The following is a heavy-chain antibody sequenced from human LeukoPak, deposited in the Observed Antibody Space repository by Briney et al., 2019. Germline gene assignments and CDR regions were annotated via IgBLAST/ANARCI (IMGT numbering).Heavy chain of an antibody. Sequence: SETLSLTCTVSGGSISSYYWSWIRQPPGKGLEWIGYIYYSGSTNYNPSLKSRVTISVDTSKNQFSLKLSSVTAADTAVYYCARHVRGDYYYDSSGYNDAFDIWGQGTMVTASS. D-gene: IGHD3-22*01. CDR3: ARHVRGDYYYDSSGYNDAFDI. V-gene: IGHV4-59*08. CDR1: GGSISSYY. J-gene: IGHJ3*02. CDR2: IYYSGST.